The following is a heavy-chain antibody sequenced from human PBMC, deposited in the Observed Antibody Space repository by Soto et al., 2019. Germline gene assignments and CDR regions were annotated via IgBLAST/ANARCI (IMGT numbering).Heavy chain of an antibody. V-gene: IGHV4-31*03. Sequence: QVQLQESGPGLVKPPQTLSLTCTVSGASIRSGGFYWSWIRQHPEKGLEWIGYFYYSGNAYYNPSLRSRLTISGDASKNQFSLNLSSVTAADTAVYFCARAMGAVNYFDYWGQVILVTVSS. CDR3: ARAMGAVNYFDY. D-gene: IGHD3-10*01. J-gene: IGHJ4*02. CDR1: GASIRSGGFY. CDR2: FYYSGNA.